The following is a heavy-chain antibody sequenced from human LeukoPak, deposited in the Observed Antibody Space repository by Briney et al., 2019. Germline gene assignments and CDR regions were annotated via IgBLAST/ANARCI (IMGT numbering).Heavy chain of an antibody. D-gene: IGHD6-13*01. CDR1: GGSFSSYA. CDR3: ARDMYSSSWYDP. V-gene: IGHV1-69*06. J-gene: IGHJ5*02. CDR2: IIPIFGTA. Sequence: SVTVSFKASGGSFSSYAISWVRQAPGQGLEWMGGIIPIFGTANYAQKFQGRVTITADKSTSTAYMELSSLRSEDTAVYYCARDMYSSSWYDPWGQGTLVTVS.